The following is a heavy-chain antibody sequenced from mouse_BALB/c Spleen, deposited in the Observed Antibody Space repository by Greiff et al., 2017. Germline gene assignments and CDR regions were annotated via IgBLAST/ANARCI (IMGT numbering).Heavy chain of an antibody. CDR2: IWAGGST. CDR1: GFSLTSYG. V-gene: IGHV2-9*02. Sequence: QVQLKESGPGLVAPSQSLSITCTVSGFSLTSYGVHWVRQPPGKGLEWLGVIWAGGSTNYNSALMSRLSISKDNSKSQVFLKMNSLQSDDTAMYYCAREGTATWYFDVWGAGTTVTVSS. D-gene: IGHD1-2*01. J-gene: IGHJ1*01. CDR3: AREGTATWYFDV.